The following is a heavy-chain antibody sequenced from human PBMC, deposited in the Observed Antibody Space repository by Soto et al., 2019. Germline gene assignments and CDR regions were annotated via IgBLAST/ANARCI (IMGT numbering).Heavy chain of an antibody. J-gene: IGHJ4*02. CDR2: ISCDGRYK. Sequence: QVQVVESGGGVVQPGRSLRLSCAVSGFNINRDGMHWVRRAPGKGLEWVAGISCDGRYKYYADSVKGRFTVSRDNSKNTMYVQMNSLRLEDTAVYYCANSYYCDGSGHWQNWGQGTLVTVSS. CDR1: GFNINRDG. CDR3: ANSYYCDGSGHWQN. D-gene: IGHD3-22*01. V-gene: IGHV3-30*18.